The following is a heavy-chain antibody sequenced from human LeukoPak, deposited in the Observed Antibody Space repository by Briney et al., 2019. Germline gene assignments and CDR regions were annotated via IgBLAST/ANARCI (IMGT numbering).Heavy chain of an antibody. CDR2: ISAYNGNT. V-gene: IGHV1-18*04. CDR1: GYTFTSYG. D-gene: IGHD3-10*01. Sequence: GASVKVSCKASGYTFTSYGISWVRQAPGQGLEWMGWISAYNGNTNYAQKLQGRVTMTTDTSTSTAYMELRSLRSDDTAVYYCAREELVWFGESTESFFDYWGQGTLVTVSS. J-gene: IGHJ4*02. CDR3: AREELVWFGESTESFFDY.